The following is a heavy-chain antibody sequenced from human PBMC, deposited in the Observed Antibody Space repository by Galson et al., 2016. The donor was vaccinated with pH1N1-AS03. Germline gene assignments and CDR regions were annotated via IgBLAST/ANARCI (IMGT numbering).Heavy chain of an antibody. CDR3: GSDRGVPFFDS. Sequence: SLTCAVSGYSISSGYYWGWVRQPPGKGLDWIGTFSRGGITSYNPSLKSRITISVDPSKNHLALKLTSVSAADTAVYYCGSDRGVPFFDSGGQGILVTVSS. CDR2: FSRGGIT. D-gene: IGHD2-21*01. CDR1: GYSISSGYY. J-gene: IGHJ4*02. V-gene: IGHV4-38-2*01.